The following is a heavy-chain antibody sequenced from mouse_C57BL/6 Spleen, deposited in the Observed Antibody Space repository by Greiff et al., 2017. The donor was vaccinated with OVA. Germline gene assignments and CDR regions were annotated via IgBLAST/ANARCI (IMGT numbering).Heavy chain of an antibody. V-gene: IGHV1-7*01. D-gene: IGHD1-1*01. Sequence: VQVVESGAELVKPGASVKLSCKASGYTFTSYWMHWVKQRPGQGLEWIGYINPSSGYTKYNQKFKDKATLTADKSSSTAYMQLSSLTSEDSAVYYCAREEYDGSSYVESMDYWGQGTSVTVSS. CDR2: INPSSGYT. CDR1: GYTFTSYW. J-gene: IGHJ4*01. CDR3: AREEYDGSSYVESMDY.